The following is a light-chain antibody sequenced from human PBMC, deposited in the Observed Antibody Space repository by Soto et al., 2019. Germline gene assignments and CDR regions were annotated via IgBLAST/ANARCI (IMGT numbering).Light chain of an antibody. Sequence: QLVLTQSPSASASLGASVKLTCTLSSGHSSYAIAWHQQQPEKGPRYLMKLNSDGSHSKGDGIPDRFSGSSSGAERYLTISSLQSEDEADYYCQTWGTGIKGFDGGTKLTVL. J-gene: IGLJ2*01. V-gene: IGLV4-69*01. CDR2: LNSDGSH. CDR3: QTWGTGIKG. CDR1: SGHSSYA.